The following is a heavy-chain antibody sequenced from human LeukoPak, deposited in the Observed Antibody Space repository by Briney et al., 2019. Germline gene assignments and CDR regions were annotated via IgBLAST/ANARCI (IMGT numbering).Heavy chain of an antibody. Sequence: PSETLPLTCAVYGGSSSGYYWSWIRQPPGKGLEWIGEINHSGSTNYNPSLKSRVTISVDTSKNQFSLKLSSVTAADTAVYYCARATTVTDYWGQGTLVTVSS. D-gene: IGHD4-11*01. CDR3: ARATTVTDY. CDR1: GGSSSGYY. V-gene: IGHV4-34*01. J-gene: IGHJ4*02. CDR2: INHSGST.